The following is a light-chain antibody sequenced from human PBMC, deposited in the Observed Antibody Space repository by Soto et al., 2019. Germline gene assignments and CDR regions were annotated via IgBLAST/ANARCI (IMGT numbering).Light chain of an antibody. J-gene: IGKJ2*01. CDR3: QQYGSSPYT. V-gene: IGKV3-20*01. CDR1: QSVSSSY. CDR2: GAS. Sequence: EIVLTQSPGTLPLSPGERATLSCRASQSVSSSYLAWYQQKPGQAPRLLSYGASSRATGIPDRFSGSGSGTDFTLNISRLEPEEFAVYYCQQYGSSPYTFGQGTKLEIK.